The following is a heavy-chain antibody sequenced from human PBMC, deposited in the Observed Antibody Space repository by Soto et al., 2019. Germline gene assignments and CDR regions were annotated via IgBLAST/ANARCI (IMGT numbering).Heavy chain of an antibody. CDR2: IRSKAYGGTT. CDR1: GFTFGDYA. Sequence: PGGSLRLSCTASGFTFGDYAMSWFRQAPGKGLEWVGFIRSKAYGGTTEYAASVKGRFTISRDDSKSIAYLQMNSLKTEDTAVYYCTRDEGLDPHFYYYYMDVWGKGTTVTVSS. D-gene: IGHD6-6*01. V-gene: IGHV3-49*03. J-gene: IGHJ6*03. CDR3: TRDEGLDPHFYYYYMDV.